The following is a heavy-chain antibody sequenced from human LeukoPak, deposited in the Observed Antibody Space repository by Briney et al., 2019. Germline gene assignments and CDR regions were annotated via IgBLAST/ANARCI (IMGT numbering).Heavy chain of an antibody. Sequence: SETLSLTCTVSGGSISSSSYYWGWIRQPPGKGLEWIGSIYYSGSTYYNPSLKSRVTISVDTSKNQFSLKLSSVTAADTAVYYCARDIERNYYYMDVWGKGTTVTVSS. CDR1: GGSISSSSYY. D-gene: IGHD1-1*01. J-gene: IGHJ6*03. CDR3: ARDIERNYYYMDV. CDR2: IYYSGST. V-gene: IGHV4-39*07.